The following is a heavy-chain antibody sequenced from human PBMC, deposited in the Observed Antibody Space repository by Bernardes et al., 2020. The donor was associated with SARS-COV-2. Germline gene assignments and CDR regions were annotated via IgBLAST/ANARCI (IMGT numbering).Heavy chain of an antibody. Sequence: GGTLRLSCAASGFIFSVFAITWVRQGPGKGLEWVSGISGSGGSTYYADSVKGRFTISRDNSKNTLFLQMNSLRAEDTAVYYCGRCVVGYYAMDVWGLGTTVIVFS. D-gene: IGHD2-21*01. V-gene: IGHV3-23*01. CDR2: ISGSGGST. CDR3: GRCVVGYYAMDV. CDR1: GFIFSVFA. J-gene: IGHJ6*02.